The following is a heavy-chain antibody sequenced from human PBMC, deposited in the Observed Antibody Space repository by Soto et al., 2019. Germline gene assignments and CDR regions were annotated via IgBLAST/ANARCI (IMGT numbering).Heavy chain of an antibody. V-gene: IGHV3-11*01. D-gene: IGHD3-22*01. CDR2: ISNNGNIK. Sequence: GGSLRLSCVASGFTFGDYYMNWIRQAPGKGLEWVSYISNNGNIKIYADSVKGRFTVSRDNVKNSLYLQMNSLRADDTAVYYCARDYYDISGYPFYDYWGPGTLVTVSS. CDR1: GFTFGDYY. CDR3: ARDYYDISGYPFYDY. J-gene: IGHJ4*02.